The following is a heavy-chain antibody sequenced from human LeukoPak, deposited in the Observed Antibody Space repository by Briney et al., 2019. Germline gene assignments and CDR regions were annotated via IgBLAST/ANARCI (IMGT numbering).Heavy chain of an antibody. D-gene: IGHD3-10*01. CDR1: GFTLSIYA. J-gene: IGHJ3*02. CDR2: ILYAGSTK. V-gene: IGHV3-30*04. CDR3: AREELRELRAFDI. Sequence: GGSLRLSSADSGFTLSIYAMHGVPQAPGKGLERGAVILYAGSTKYSAEPLKGRFTISRDNTKNTLYLQMNSLRAEDTAVYYCAREELRELRAFDIWAKGQWSPSLQ.